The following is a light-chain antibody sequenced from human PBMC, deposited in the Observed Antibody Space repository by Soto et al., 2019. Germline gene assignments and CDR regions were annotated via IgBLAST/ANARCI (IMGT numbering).Light chain of an antibody. CDR1: QSLLHLNGYNY. CDR3: MQALETPRT. V-gene: IGKV2-28*01. CDR2: LGS. Sequence: DIVMTQSPLSLPVTPGEPASISCRSSQSLLHLNGYNYLDWYLQRPGQSPQLLICLGSNRASGVPDRVSGSGSGTDFTLEISRVEAEDVRVYYCMQALETPRTFGQRTKLEIK. J-gene: IGKJ2*01.